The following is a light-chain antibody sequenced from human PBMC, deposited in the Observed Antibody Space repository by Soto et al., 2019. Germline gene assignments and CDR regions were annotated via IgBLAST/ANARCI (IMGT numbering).Light chain of an antibody. CDR1: NIGIYS. CDR3: QVWDNNGGHNYV. J-gene: IGLJ1*01. Sequence: SYELTQPPSVSVAPGQRARMTCGGNNIGIYSVHWYQQRPGQAPVLVVYDGSDRPSGIPERFSGSNSGNTATLTIGRVEAADEADYYCQVWDNNGGHNYVFGTGTKLTVL. CDR2: DGS. V-gene: IGLV3-21*02.